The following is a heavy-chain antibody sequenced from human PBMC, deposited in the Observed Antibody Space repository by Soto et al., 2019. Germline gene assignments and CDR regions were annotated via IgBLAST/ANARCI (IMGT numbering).Heavy chain of an antibody. CDR1: GYIFKNYA. V-gene: IGHV1-69*01. CDR2: IIPVFGTP. CDR3: ARHLYDYVWGSYRH. J-gene: IGHJ4*02. D-gene: IGHD3-16*02. Sequence: QVQLVQSGAEVKATGSSVKVSCKSSGYIFKNYAVTWLRQAPGQGLEWMGGIIPVFGTPDYSQKFRGRVTITADETTSTVDRELRSLTSEDTAVYYCARHLYDYVWGSYRHWGQGTLVTVSS.